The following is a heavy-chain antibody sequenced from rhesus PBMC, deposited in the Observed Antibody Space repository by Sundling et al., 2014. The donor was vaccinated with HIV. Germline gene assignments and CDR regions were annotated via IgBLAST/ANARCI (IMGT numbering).Heavy chain of an antibody. D-gene: IGHD4-17*01. CDR3: TRREGLYYFDY. J-gene: IGHJ4*01. CDR1: GFTFSSAD. Sequence: EVQLVESGGGLVQPGGSLRLSCAASGFTFSSADMSWVRQALGKGLEWVSSISNTGKIMSYADSVKGRFTISRDNAKNSLSLQMSSLKTEDTAVYYCTRREGLYYFDYWGQGVLVTVSS. V-gene: IGHV3S4*01. CDR2: ISNTGKIM.